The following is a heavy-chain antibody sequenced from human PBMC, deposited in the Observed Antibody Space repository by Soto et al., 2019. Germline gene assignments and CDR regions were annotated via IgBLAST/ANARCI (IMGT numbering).Heavy chain of an antibody. CDR1: GFTFRSYD. D-gene: IGHD2-15*01. CDR2: ISYDGSNK. Sequence: QVQLVESGGGVVQPGRSLRLSCAASGFTFRSYDMHWVRQAPGKGLEWVATISYDGSNKYYADSVKGRFTISRDNSENTLYLQMHRLRPEATAVYYCANDEVLVVVVARDYHGMDVWGQGTTVTVSS. CDR3: ANDEVLVVVVARDYHGMDV. J-gene: IGHJ6*02. V-gene: IGHV3-30*18.